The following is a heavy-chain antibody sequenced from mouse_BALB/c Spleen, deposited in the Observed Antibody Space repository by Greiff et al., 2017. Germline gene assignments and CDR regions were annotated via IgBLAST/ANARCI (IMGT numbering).Heavy chain of an antibody. D-gene: IGHD2-4*01. J-gene: IGHJ2*01. V-gene: IGHV5-15*02. CDR2: ISNLAYSI. Sequence: EVKLVESGGGLVQPGGSRKLSCAASGFTFSDYGMAWVRQAPGKGPEWVAFISNLAYSIYYADTVTGRFTISRENAKNTLYLEMSSLRSEDTAMYYCARDSDYGFDYWGQGTTLTVSS. CDR3: ARDSDYGFDY. CDR1: GFTFSDYG.